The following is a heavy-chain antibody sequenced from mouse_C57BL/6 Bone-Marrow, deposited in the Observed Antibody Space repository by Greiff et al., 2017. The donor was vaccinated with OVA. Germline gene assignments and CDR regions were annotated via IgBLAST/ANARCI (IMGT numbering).Heavy chain of an antibody. CDR1: GYTFTSYG. D-gene: IGHD2-2*01. CDR2: IYPRSGNT. V-gene: IGHV1-81*01. CDR3: ARANYYGYERYFDV. J-gene: IGHJ1*03. Sequence: QVHVKQSGAELARPGASVKLSCKASGYTFTSYGISWVKQRTGQGLEWIGEIYPRSGNTYYNEKFKGKATLTADKSSSTAYMELRSLTSEDSAVYFCARANYYGYERYFDVWGTGTTVTVSS.